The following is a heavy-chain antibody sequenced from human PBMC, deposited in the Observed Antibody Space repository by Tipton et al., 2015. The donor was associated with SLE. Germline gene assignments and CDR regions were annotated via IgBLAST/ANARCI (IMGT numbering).Heavy chain of an antibody. J-gene: IGHJ6*03. CDR3: ASNSGTYYYYYYIGV. D-gene: IGHD1-26*01. V-gene: IGHV4-31*03. Sequence: TLSLTCTVSRASVGGGGHYWSWIRQHPGEGLEWIGYIYPSGSTSYNPSLKSRVTMSIDRSKNQFSLKLSSVTAADTAIYYCASNSGTYYYYYYIGVWGKGSTVTVS. CDR1: RASVGGGGHY. CDR2: IYPSGST.